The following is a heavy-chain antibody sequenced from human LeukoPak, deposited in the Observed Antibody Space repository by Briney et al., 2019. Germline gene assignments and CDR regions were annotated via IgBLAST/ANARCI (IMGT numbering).Heavy chain of an antibody. D-gene: IGHD6-19*01. J-gene: IGHJ4*02. CDR1: GGLISSSSYY. CDR3: ARTAGVAVAGSRQYFDY. CDR2: FYYSGST. V-gene: IGHV4-39*01. Sequence: SETLSLTCTVSGGLISSSSYYWGWIRQPPEKGLDWIGSFYYSGSTYDHPSLKSRVTISVDTSKNQFSLNLSSVTAADTAVYYCARTAGVAVAGSRQYFDYWGQGTLVTVSS.